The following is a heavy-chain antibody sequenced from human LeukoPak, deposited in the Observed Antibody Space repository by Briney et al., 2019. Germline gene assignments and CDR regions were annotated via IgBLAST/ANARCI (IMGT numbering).Heavy chain of an antibody. CDR1: GFTFSSYA. D-gene: IGHD3-3*01. V-gene: IGHV3-30*04. CDR3: ARDGLSYDFWSGYFYYYYGMDV. J-gene: IGHJ6*02. Sequence: GRSLRLSCAASGFTFSSYAMHWVRQAPGKGLEWVAVISYDGSNKYYADSVKGRFTISRDNSKNTLYLQMNSLRAEDTAVYYCARDGLSYDFWSGYFYYYYGMDVWGQGTTVTVSS. CDR2: ISYDGSNK.